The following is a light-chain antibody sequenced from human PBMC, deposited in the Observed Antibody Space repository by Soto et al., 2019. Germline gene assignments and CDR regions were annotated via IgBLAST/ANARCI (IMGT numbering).Light chain of an antibody. CDR2: GAS. J-gene: IGKJ2*01. Sequence: EIVLTQSPGTLSLSPGERATLSCRASQSVSSSYLAWYQQKPGQAPRLLIYGASSRATGIPDRFSGSGSGTDFTLNISRLEPEDFAVYYCQLYGSSPPYTFGQGTKLEIK. CDR3: QLYGSSPPYT. CDR1: QSVSSSY. V-gene: IGKV3-20*01.